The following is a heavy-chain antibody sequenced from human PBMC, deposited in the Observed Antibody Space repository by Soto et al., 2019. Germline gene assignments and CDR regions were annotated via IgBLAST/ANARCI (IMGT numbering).Heavy chain of an antibody. CDR1: GFTFSSYG. Sequence: QVQLVESGGGVVQPGRSLRLSCAASGFTFSSYGMHWVRQAPGKGLEWVAVIWYDGSNKYYADSVKGRFTISRDNSKNTLYLQMNSLRAEDTAVYYCARDLNCDGGDCYPNRWGQGTLVTVSS. J-gene: IGHJ4*02. CDR2: IWYDGSNK. CDR3: ARDLNCDGGDCYPNR. D-gene: IGHD2-21*02. V-gene: IGHV3-33*01.